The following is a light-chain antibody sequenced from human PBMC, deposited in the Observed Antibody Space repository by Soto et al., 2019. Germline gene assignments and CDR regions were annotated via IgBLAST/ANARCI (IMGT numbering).Light chain of an antibody. CDR3: QSADSSGTSI. CDR2: KDS. Sequence: SYELTQPPSVSVSPGQTARITCSGDALPKQYAYWYQQKPGQAPVLDIYKDSERPSGIPERFSGSSSGTTVTLTISGVQAEDEADYYCQSADSSGTSIFGGGTKLTVL. J-gene: IGLJ2*01. CDR1: ALPKQY. V-gene: IGLV3-25*03.